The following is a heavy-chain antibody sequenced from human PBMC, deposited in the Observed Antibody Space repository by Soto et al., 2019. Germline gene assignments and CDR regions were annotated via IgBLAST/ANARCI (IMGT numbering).Heavy chain of an antibody. Sequence: GGSLRLSCAASGFTFSSYAMHWVRQAPGKGLEYVSAISSNGGSTYYANSVKGRFTISRDNSKNTLYLQMGSLRAEDMAVYYCARDMGCSGGSCYPPVAFDIWGQGTMVTVSS. CDR1: GFTFSSYA. J-gene: IGHJ3*02. V-gene: IGHV3-64*01. D-gene: IGHD2-15*01. CDR2: ISSNGGST. CDR3: ARDMGCSGGSCYPPVAFDI.